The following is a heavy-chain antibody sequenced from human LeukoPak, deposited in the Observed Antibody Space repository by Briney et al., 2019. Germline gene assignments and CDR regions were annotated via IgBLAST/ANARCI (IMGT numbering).Heavy chain of an antibody. Sequence: KPSETLSLTCAVSGYSISSGYYWGWIRQPPGKGLEWIGEINHSGSTDYNPSLKSRVTISVDTSKNQFSLKLSSVTAADTAVYYSARVPLVRPLEYCGQGTLVTVSS. CDR1: GYSISSGYY. J-gene: IGHJ4*02. V-gene: IGHV4-38-2*01. D-gene: IGHD3-10*02. CDR3: ARVPLVRPLEY. CDR2: INHSGST.